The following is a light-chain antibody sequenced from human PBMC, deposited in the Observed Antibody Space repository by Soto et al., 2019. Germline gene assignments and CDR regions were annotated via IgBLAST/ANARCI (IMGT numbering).Light chain of an antibody. CDR1: QRVSSTY. J-gene: IGKJ1*01. CDR2: AAS. V-gene: IGKV3-20*01. CDR3: QQYGSSPWT. Sequence: EIVLTQSPSTLSLSPGERATLSCRASQRVSSTYLAWHQQKPGQAPRLLIYAASSRATGIPDRFSGSGSGTDFTLTISRLEPEDFAVYYCQQYGSSPWTFGQGTKVEIK.